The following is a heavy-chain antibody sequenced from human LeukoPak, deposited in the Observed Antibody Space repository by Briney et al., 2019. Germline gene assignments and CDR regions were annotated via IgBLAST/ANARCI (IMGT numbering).Heavy chain of an antibody. J-gene: IGHJ4*02. CDR1: GFTFSSYS. CDR2: ISSSSSYI. CDR3: ARDDGRYYDSSGWDY. V-gene: IGHV3-21*01. D-gene: IGHD3-22*01. Sequence: GGSLRLSCAASGFTFSSYSMNWVRQAPGKGLEWVSSISSSSSYIYYADSVKGRFTISRDNAKNSLYLQMNSLRAEDTAVYYCARDDGRYYDSSGWDYWGQGTLVTVSS.